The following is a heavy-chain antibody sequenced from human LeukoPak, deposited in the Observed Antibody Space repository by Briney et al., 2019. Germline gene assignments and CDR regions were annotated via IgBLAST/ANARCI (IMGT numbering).Heavy chain of an antibody. CDR3: ARGQFRCSGSYYSAKVDF. CDR1: GFTSSSYW. Sequence: GGSLSPSCAASGFTSSSYWMHWDRQAPGKGRGWVSRINSDGSSTSYADSVKGRFTISRDNAKNTLYLQMNSLRAEDTAVYYCARGQFRCSGSYYSAKVDFWGQGTLVTVSS. CDR2: INSDGSST. D-gene: IGHD3-10*02. V-gene: IGHV3-74*01. J-gene: IGHJ4*02.